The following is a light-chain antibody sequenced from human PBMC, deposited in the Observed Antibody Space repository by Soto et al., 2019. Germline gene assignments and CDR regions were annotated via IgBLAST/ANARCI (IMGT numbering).Light chain of an antibody. J-gene: IGLJ3*02. CDR3: CSFAPSNTWV. CDR1: SSDVGSYNL. V-gene: IGLV2-23*01. CDR2: EGS. Sequence: QSVLTQPASVSGSPGQSITISCTGTSSDVGSYNLVSWYQQDPGKAPKLMIYEGSKRPSGVSNRFSGSKSGNTASLTISGLQAEDEADYYCCSFAPSNTWVFGGGTKLTVL.